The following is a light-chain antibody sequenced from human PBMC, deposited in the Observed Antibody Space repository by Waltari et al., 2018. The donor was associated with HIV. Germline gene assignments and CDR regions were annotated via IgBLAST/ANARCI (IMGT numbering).Light chain of an antibody. CDR2: GAS. J-gene: IGKJ2*01. CDR1: QSVSSN. V-gene: IGKV3-15*01. Sequence: EIVMTQSQPTLSVAPGERATLSCRASQSVSSNLAWYQQKPGQGPRLLIYGASTRATGIPARFSGSGSGTEFTLTISSLQSEDFAVYYCQQYNNWPPGHTFGQGTKLEIK. CDR3: QQYNNWPPGHT.